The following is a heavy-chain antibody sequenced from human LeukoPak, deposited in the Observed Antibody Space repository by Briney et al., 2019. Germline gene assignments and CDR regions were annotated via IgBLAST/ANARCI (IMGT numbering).Heavy chain of an antibody. J-gene: IGHJ4*02. Sequence: ASVKVSCKASGYTFNRYYMHWVRQAPGHGLEWMGWLNPNSGVTKYAQKFQGRVTMTRDTSISTAYMELSSLRSDDTAVYYCAREDNWNYDYWGQGTLVTVCS. V-gene: IGHV1-2*02. CDR1: GYTFNRYY. CDR3: AREDNWNYDY. CDR2: LNPNSGVT. D-gene: IGHD1-7*01.